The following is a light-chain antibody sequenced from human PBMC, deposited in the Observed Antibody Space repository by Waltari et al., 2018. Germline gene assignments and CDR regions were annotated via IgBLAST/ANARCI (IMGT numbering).Light chain of an antibody. V-gene: IGKV1-39*01. Sequence: IQMTHSPSSLSAYVGDRVTITCRASQSISSDLNWYQQKPGQAPTLLISGTSNLQSAVPSGFSGSGSRTDCTLTINSLKTVDSATYDCQQSYSTPATLGGGPRWRS. J-gene: IGKJ4*01. CDR3: QQSYSTPAT. CDR1: QSISSD. CDR2: GTS.